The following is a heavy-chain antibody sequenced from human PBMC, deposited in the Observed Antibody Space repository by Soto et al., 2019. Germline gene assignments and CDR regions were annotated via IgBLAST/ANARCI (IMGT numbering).Heavy chain of an antibody. D-gene: IGHD4-4*01. Sequence: EVQLVESGGGLVQPGRSLRLSCAASGFTFDDYAMHWVRQAPGKGLEWVSGISWNSDNIVYADSVKGRFTISRDNAKNSLYLQMNSLSAVDTTLYYCAKDLYSNYDDAFDIWGQGTMVTVSS. V-gene: IGHV3-9*01. CDR2: ISWNSDNI. J-gene: IGHJ3*02. CDR3: AKDLYSNYDDAFDI. CDR1: GFTFDDYA.